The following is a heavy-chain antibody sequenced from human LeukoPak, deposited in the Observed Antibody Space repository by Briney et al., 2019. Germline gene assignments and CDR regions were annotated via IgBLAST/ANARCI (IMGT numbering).Heavy chain of an antibody. CDR1: GYTFTSYA. D-gene: IGHD6-13*01. CDR3: ARARLPYSSSWSRSGGWFDP. J-gene: IGHJ5*02. Sequence: ASVKVSCKASGYTFTSYAMNWVRQAPGQGLEWMGWINTNTGNPTYAQGFTGRFVFSLDTSVSTAYLQISSLKAEDTAVYYCARARLPYSSSWSRSGGWFDPWGQGTLVTVSS. V-gene: IGHV7-4-1*02. CDR2: INTNTGNP.